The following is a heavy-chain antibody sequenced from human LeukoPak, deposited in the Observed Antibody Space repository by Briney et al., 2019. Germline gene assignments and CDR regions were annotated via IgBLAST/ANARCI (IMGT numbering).Heavy chain of an antibody. J-gene: IGHJ4*02. CDR3: AKTQLRFLEWLLSRLDY. CDR2: IRFDGSNK. D-gene: IGHD3-3*01. V-gene: IGHV3-30*02. CDR1: GSTFSTYG. Sequence: PGGSLRLSCAASGSTFSTYGMHWVRQAPGKGLEWVAFIRFDGSNKYYADSVKGRFTISRDNSKNTLYLQMNSLRAEDTAVYYCAKTQLRFLEWLLSRLDYWGQGTLVTVSS.